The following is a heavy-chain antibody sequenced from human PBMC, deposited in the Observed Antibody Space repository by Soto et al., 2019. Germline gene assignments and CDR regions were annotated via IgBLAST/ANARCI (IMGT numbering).Heavy chain of an antibody. J-gene: IGHJ4*02. CDR2: ISYDGSNK. Sequence: HVQLVESGGGVVQPGRSLRLSCAASGFTFSSYAMHWVRQAPGKGLEWVAVISYDGSNKYYADSVKGRFTISRDNSKNXLYLQMNSVRAEDTAVYYCARSTYYYDSSGAAFDYWGQGTLVTVSS. CDR1: GFTFSSYA. V-gene: IGHV3-30-3*01. CDR3: ARSTYYYDSSGAAFDY. D-gene: IGHD3-22*01.